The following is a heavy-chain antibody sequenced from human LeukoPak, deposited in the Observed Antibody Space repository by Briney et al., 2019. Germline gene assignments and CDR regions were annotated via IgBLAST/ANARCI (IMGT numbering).Heavy chain of an antibody. CDR1: GGSINSYH. J-gene: IGHJ6*03. V-gene: IGHV4-59*01. Sequence: PSETLSLTCTVSGGSINSYHWNWIRQPPGKGLEWIGYIYYSGGTNYNPSLKSRVTIAVDTSKNQFSLKLSSVTAADTAVYYCARRAAAVGTYYMDVWGKGTTVTASS. CDR2: IYYSGGT. D-gene: IGHD6-13*01. CDR3: ARRAAAVGTYYMDV.